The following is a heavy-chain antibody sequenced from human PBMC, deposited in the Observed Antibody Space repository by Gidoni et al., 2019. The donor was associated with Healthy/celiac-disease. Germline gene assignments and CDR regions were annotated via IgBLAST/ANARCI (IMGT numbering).Heavy chain of an antibody. CDR2: INHSGST. CDR1: GGSFSGYY. CDR3: ARGQRIHYYSI. V-gene: IGHV4-34*01. J-gene: IGHJ4*02. D-gene: IGHD3-22*01. Sequence: QVQLQQWGAGLLKPSETLSLTCAVYGGSFSGYYWSWIRQPPVKGLEWIGEINHSGSTNYNPSLKCRVTISVDTSNNQFSLKLSSVTAADTAVYYCARGQRIHYYSIWGQGTLVTVSS.